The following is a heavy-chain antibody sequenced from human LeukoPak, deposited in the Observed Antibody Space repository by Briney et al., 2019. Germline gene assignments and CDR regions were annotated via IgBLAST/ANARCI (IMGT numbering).Heavy chain of an antibody. J-gene: IGHJ6*03. CDR1: GYTFTGYC. CDR3: ARDLRELLRGVYFYYYMDV. V-gene: IGHV1-2*02. CDR2: INPNSGGT. D-gene: IGHD1-26*01. Sequence: GASVKVSCKASGYTFTGYCMHWVRQAPGQGLEWMGWINPNSGGTNYAQKFQGRVTMTRDTSISTAYMELSRLTSDDTAVYFCARDLRELLRGVYFYYYMDVWGKGTTVTVSS.